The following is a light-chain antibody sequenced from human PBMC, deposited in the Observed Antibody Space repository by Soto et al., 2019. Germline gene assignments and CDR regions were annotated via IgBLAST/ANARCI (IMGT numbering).Light chain of an antibody. CDR2: DAS. CDR1: QRISSC. V-gene: IGKV1-5*01. J-gene: IGKJ4*01. Sequence: DIQVTQSPSTLSASVGDRVTITCRASQRISSCLGWYQQKPGKAPKLLIYDASTLESGVPSRFSGSGSGTEFTLTISSLQPDDFATYYCQQYNSYSLLTFGGGTKVDIK. CDR3: QQYNSYSLLT.